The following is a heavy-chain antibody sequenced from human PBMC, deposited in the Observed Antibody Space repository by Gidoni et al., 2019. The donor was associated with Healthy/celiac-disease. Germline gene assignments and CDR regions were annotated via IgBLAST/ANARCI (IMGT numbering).Heavy chain of an antibody. V-gene: IGHV4-4*07. J-gene: IGHJ2*01. D-gene: IGHD1-26*01. CDR3: ARERWELLSADWYFDL. CDR1: GGAISSYY. CDR2: IYTSGST. Sequence: ETLSLTCTVAGGAISSYYWSWIRQPAGKGLEWIGRIYTSGSTNYNPSLKSRVTMSVDTSKHQFSLKLSSVTAADTAVYYCARERWELLSADWYFDLWGRGTLVTVSS.